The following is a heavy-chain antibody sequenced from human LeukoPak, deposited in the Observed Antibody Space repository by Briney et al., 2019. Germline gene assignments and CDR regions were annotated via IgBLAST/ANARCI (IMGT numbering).Heavy chain of an antibody. V-gene: IGHV1-2*02. CDR2: INPNTGVT. CDR1: GYSFTGYY. D-gene: IGHD6-13*01. J-gene: IGHJ4*02. Sequence: ASVKVSCKASGYSFTGYYMHWVRQAPGQGLEWMGWINPNTGVTNYAQKFQGRVTMTRDTSISTAYMELSRLRSDDTAVYYCARVQQLVRNDYWGQGTLVTVPS. CDR3: ARVQQLVRNDY.